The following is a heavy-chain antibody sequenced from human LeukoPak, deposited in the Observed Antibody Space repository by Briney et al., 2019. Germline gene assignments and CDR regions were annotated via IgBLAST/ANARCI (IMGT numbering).Heavy chain of an antibody. Sequence: SQTLSLTCTVSGGSISSGSYYWSWIRQPAGKGLEWIGRIYTSGSTNYNPSLKSRVTISVDTSKNQFSLKLSSVTAADTAVYYCAREPLTVPPFHYYYGMDVRGQGTTVTVSS. CDR2: IYTSGST. D-gene: IGHD4-17*01. CDR3: AREPLTVPPFHYYYGMDV. J-gene: IGHJ6*02. V-gene: IGHV4-61*02. CDR1: GGSISSGSYY.